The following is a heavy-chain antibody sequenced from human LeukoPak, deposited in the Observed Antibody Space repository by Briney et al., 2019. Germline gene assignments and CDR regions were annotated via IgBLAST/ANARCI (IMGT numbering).Heavy chain of an antibody. J-gene: IGHJ5*02. Sequence: SETLSLTCTVSGASISSSYWSWIRQPPGKGLEWIGYIYSSGSTNYNPSLKSRVTMSVDTSKNQFSLKLSSVTAADTAVYYCAREYSSSWYILQGQYNWFDPWGQGTLVTVSS. CDR3: AREYSSSWYILQGQYNWFDP. CDR1: GASISSSY. CDR2: IYSSGST. D-gene: IGHD6-13*01. V-gene: IGHV4-59*12.